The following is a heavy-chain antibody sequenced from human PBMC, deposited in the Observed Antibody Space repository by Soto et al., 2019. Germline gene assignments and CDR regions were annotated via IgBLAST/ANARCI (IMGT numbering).Heavy chain of an antibody. D-gene: IGHD2-2*01. J-gene: IGHJ6*02. CDR3: AKDRAWGPIVVVPAAMPDFNYGMDV. CDR1: GFTFNSYA. V-gene: IGHV3-48*01. CDR2: ITSTGSTI. Sequence: GGSLRLSCAASGFTFNSYAMSWVRQAPGKGLEWVSYITSTGSTIYYADSVKGRFTISRDNSKNSLYLQMNSLRAEDTAVYYCAKDRAWGPIVVVPAAMPDFNYGMDVWGQGTTVTVSS.